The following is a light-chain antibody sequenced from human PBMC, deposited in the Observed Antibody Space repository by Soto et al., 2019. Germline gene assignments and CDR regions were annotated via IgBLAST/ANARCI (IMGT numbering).Light chain of an antibody. CDR2: LNSDDSH. V-gene: IGLV4-69*01. CDR3: QTWGTGGVWV. Sequence: QSVLTQSPSASASLGASVKLTCTLSSGHSSYAIAWHQQQPEKGPRYLMKLNSDDSHSKGDGIPDRFSGSSSGAERYLTISSLQSEDEADYYCQTWGTGGVWVFGTGTKLTVL. J-gene: IGLJ1*01. CDR1: SGHSSYA.